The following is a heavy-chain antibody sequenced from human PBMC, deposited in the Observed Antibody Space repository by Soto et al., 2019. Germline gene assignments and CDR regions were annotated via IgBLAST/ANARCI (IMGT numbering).Heavy chain of an antibody. V-gene: IGHV3-53*04. CDR1: GFNVSSNY. J-gene: IGHJ2*01. CDR3: ARVRSGDAFWYFEL. D-gene: IGHD5-12*01. Sequence: EVQLVESGGGLVQPGGSLRLSCAASGFNVSSNYMSWVRQAPGKGLAWVSDIYSGGSTYYADSVKGRFTVSRHNSKNTLYLQMNSLRPEDRAMYYCARVRSGDAFWYFELWGRGTLVSVSS. CDR2: IYSGGST.